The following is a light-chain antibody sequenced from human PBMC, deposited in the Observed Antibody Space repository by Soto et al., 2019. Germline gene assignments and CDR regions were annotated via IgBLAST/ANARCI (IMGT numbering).Light chain of an antibody. CDR2: DTS. CDR3: QQRSAWPLT. CDR1: QSARSY. J-gene: IGKJ4*01. V-gene: IGKV3-11*01. Sequence: EIVLTQSPATLSLSPGERATLSCRASQSARSYLARYQQKPDQAPRLLIYDTSNRATGVPARFSGSGSGTDFTLTISSLETEDFAVYYCQQRSAWPLTFGGGTKVEIK.